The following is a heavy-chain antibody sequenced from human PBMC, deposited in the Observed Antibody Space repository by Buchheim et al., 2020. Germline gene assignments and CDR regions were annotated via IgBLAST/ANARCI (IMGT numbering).Heavy chain of an antibody. D-gene: IGHD2-15*01. CDR1: GGSVSSINW. J-gene: IGHJ6*02. CDR3: GRTPDYYYGVDV. Sequence: QVQLQESGPGLVKPSETLSLTCAVSGGSVSSINWWSWVRQPPGKGLEWIGEIYHSGDTNYNPSPKSRFTISVDKSKNQVSPKLNSVTAADTAVYYCGRTPDYYYGVDVWGQGTT. CDR2: IYHSGDT. V-gene: IGHV4-4*02.